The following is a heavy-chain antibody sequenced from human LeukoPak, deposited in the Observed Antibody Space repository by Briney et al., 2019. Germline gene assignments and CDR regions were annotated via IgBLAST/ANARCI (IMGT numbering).Heavy chain of an antibody. Sequence: SETLSLTCAVYGGSFSGYYWSWIRQPPGKGLEWIGEINHSGSTNYNPSLTRRVTISVDTSKNQFSLKLSSVTAADTAVYYCARGRGRIFGVVITNRGGFDYWGQGTLVTVSS. J-gene: IGHJ4*02. CDR2: INHSGST. D-gene: IGHD3-3*01. CDR1: GGSFSGYY. CDR3: ARGRGRIFGVVITNRGGFDY. V-gene: IGHV4-34*01.